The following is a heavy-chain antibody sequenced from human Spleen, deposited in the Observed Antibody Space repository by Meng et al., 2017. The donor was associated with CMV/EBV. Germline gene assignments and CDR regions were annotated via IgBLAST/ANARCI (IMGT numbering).Heavy chain of an antibody. V-gene: IGHV1-58*01. CDR1: GFTFTSSA. D-gene: IGHD1-26*01. J-gene: IGHJ6*02. CDR3: AAAGVVGAYARYYYGLDV. Sequence: SVKVSCKASGFTFTSSAVQWVRQARGQRLEWVGWIVVGSGDTNYAQKFQERVTITRDMSTSTAYMELSSLRSEDTAVYYCAAAGVVGAYARYYYGLDVWGQGTTVTVSS. CDR2: IVVGSGDT.